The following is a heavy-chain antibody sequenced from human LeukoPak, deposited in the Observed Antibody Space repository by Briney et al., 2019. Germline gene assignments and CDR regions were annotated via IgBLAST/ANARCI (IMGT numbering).Heavy chain of an antibody. CDR1: GGSISSSSYY. CDR2: IYYSGST. V-gene: IGHV4-39*01. Sequence: KPSETLSLTCTVSGGSISSSSYYWGWIRQPPGKGLEWIGSIYYSGSTYYNPSLKSRVTISVDTSKNQFSLKLSSVTAAGTAVYYCARLAYCGGDCPLDYWGQGTLVTVSS. CDR3: ARLAYCGGDCPLDY. D-gene: IGHD2-21*01. J-gene: IGHJ4*02.